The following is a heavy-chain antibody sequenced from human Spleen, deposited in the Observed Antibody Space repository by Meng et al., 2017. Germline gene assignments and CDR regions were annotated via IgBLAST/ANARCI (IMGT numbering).Heavy chain of an antibody. V-gene: IGHV4-34*01. CDR1: GGSISGYY. Sequence: QVQLQQWGTRLLKPSETLSLTCTVSGGSISGYYWAWIRQPPGKGLEWVGTIHFGGSTYYNPSLKSRLTISVDTSKNQFSLKLSSVTAADTAVYYCARGRPYFDYWGQGTLVTVSS. J-gene: IGHJ4*02. CDR2: IHFGGST. CDR3: ARGRPYFDY.